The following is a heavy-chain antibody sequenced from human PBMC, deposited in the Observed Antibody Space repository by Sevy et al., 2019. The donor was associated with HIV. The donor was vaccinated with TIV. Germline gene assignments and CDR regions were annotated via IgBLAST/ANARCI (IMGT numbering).Heavy chain of an antibody. V-gene: IGHV5-51*01. CDR1: GYSFTSYW. CDR2: IHPYDSDT. Sequence: GESLKISCKGSGYSFTSYWIGWVRQMPGKGLEWKGIIHPYDSDTRYSPSFQGQVTISADKSISTAYLQWSSLKASDTAMYYCARPYYDSSGYYIDYWGQGTLVTVSS. D-gene: IGHD3-22*01. CDR3: ARPYYDSSGYYIDY. J-gene: IGHJ4*02.